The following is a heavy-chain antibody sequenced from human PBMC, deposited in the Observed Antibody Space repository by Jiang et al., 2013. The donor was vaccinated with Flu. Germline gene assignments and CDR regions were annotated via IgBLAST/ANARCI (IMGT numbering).Heavy chain of an antibody. V-gene: IGHV4-39*07. D-gene: IGHD1-26*01. CDR2: IYYSGST. CDR3: ARGEWFDP. J-gene: IGHJ5*02. Sequence: KGLEWIGSIYYSGSTYYNPSLKSRVTISVDTSKNQFSLKLSSVTAADTAVYYCARGEWFDPWGQGTLVTVSS.